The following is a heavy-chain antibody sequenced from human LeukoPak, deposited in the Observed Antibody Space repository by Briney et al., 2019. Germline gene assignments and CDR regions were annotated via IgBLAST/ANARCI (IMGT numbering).Heavy chain of an antibody. CDR1: GYTFTGYY. D-gene: IGHD3-3*01. CDR2: INPNNGGT. CDR3: ARDQVLEWLPDY. V-gene: IGHV1-2*02. Sequence: ASVKVSCKASGYTFTGYYMHWVRQPPGQGLDWMGWINPNNGGTNYAQKFQGRVTMTRDTSISTAYMELSRLRSDDTAVHYCARDQVLEWLPDYGGQGTLVTVSS. J-gene: IGHJ4*02.